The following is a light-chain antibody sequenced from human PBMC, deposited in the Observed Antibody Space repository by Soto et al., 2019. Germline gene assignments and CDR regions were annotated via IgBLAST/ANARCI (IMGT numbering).Light chain of an antibody. V-gene: IGKV1-39*01. J-gene: IGKJ2*01. CDR2: AAS. CDR3: QQSYSAPRT. Sequence: DIQMTQSPSSLSASVGDRVTITCRASQSISSYLSWYQQRPGKAPKLLIHAASNLQSGVPSRFSGSGSETDFSLTISSLQPEDFATYYCQQSYSAPRTFGQGTKVDIK. CDR1: QSISSY.